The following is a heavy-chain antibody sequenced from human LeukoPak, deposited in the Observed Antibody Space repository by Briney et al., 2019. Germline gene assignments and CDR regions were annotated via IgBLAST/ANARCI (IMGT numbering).Heavy chain of an antibody. Sequence: GAPVKVSCKASGYTFTSYGISWVRQAPGQGLEWMGWISTYNGNTNSAQKFQGRVTMTTDTSTSTAYMDLRSLRSDDTAVYYCATFSYGGSEEDFDYWGQGTLVTVPS. D-gene: IGHD5-12*01. CDR1: GYTFTSYG. CDR2: ISTYNGNT. J-gene: IGHJ4*02. CDR3: ATFSYGGSEEDFDY. V-gene: IGHV1-18*01.